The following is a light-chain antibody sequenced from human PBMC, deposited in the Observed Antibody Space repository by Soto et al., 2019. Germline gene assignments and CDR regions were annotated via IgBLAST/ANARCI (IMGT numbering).Light chain of an antibody. CDR2: DAS. CDR3: QQNYRANPWT. CDR1: QSVSSY. V-gene: IGKV3-11*01. Sequence: EILLTQSPATLSLSPGERATLSCRASQSVSSYLAWYQQKPGQAPRLLIYDASNRANGIPARFSGSGAGTDFTLTFSSLEPEDFAVYYCQQNYRANPWTFGQGTKVDIK. J-gene: IGKJ1*01.